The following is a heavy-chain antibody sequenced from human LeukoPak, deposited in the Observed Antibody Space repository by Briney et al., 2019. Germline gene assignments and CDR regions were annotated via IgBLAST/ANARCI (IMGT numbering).Heavy chain of an antibody. V-gene: IGHV1-69*05. CDR1: GGTFSSYA. CDR3: AREGVATYYYYYMDV. Sequence: SVKVSRKASGGTFSSYAISWVRQAPGQGLEWMGGIIPIFGTANYAQKFQGRVTITTDESTSTAYMELSSLRSEDTAVYYCAREGVATYYYYYMDVWGKGTTVTVSS. CDR2: IIPIFGTA. J-gene: IGHJ6*03. D-gene: IGHD5-12*01.